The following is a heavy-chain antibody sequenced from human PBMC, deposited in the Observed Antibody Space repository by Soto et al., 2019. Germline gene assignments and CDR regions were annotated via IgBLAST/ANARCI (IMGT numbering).Heavy chain of an antibody. J-gene: IGHJ6*02. CDR2: MSDDGSNK. D-gene: IGHD3-9*01. CDR1: GFDFSSYA. Sequence: QVQLVESGGGVVQPGRSMRLSCAASGFDFSSYAVHWVRQAPGKGLEWVALMSDDGSNKYYADSVKGRFTISRDNSKSTVFLQMNTLRPEDTAVYHGSAGLRYFGGNAMDVWGLGTTVTVSS. CDR3: SAGLRYFGGNAMDV. V-gene: IGHV3-30-3*01.